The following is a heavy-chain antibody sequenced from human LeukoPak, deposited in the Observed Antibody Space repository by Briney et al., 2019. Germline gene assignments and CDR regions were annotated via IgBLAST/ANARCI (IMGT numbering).Heavy chain of an antibody. CDR2: IRYDGRNK. Sequence: PGRSLRLSCAASGFTFSNYGMHWVRQAPDKGLEWVAFIRYDGRNKYYADSVKGRFTISRDNAKNSVYLQMNSLRVEDTAIYYCGRDEYYDSLTGLGDWYYMDVWGKGTTVIVSS. D-gene: IGHD3-9*01. J-gene: IGHJ6*03. V-gene: IGHV3-30*02. CDR3: GRDEYYDSLTGLGDWYYMDV. CDR1: GFTFSNYG.